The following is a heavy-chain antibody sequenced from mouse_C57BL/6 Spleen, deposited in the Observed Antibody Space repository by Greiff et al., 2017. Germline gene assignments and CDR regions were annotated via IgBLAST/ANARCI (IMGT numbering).Heavy chain of an antibody. CDR3: APHSFDV. Sequence: VKLMESGPGLVAPSQSLSITCTVSGFSLTSYGVSWVRQPPGKGLEWLGVIWGVGSTNYHSGLISRLSISKENSKSQGFLKLNSLQTDETATYYCAPHSFDVWGTGTTVTVSS. CDR2: IWGVGST. CDR1: GFSLTSYG. V-gene: IGHV2-3*01. J-gene: IGHJ1*03.